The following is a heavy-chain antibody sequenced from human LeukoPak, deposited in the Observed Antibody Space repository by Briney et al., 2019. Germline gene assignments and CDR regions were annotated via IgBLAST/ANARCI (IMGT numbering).Heavy chain of an antibody. CDR1: GYTFTGYY. CDR3: ATLSGNSWEYYFDN. CDR2: INPNSGGT. J-gene: IGHJ4*02. Sequence: ASVKVSCKASGYTFTGYYMHWVRQAPGQGLEWMGWINPNSGGTNYAQRFQGRVTMTRDTSISTAYMELSRLRSDDTAVYYCATLSGNSWEYYFDNWGQGTLVTVSS. D-gene: IGHD1-26*01. V-gene: IGHV1-2*02.